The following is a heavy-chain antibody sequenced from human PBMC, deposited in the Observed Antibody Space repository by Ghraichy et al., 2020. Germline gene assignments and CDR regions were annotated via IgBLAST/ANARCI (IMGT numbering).Heavy chain of an antibody. J-gene: IGHJ2*01. CDR1: GGSLSGYY. V-gene: IGHV4-34*01. CDR3: ARGPLGYFDL. Sequence: SETLSLTCAVYGGSLSGYYWSWIRQPPGKGLEWIGEIKHRGSTNYTPSLKSRVTISVDTSKNQFSLTLTSVTAADTAVYYCARGPLGYFDLWGRGTLVTVSS. CDR2: IKHRGST.